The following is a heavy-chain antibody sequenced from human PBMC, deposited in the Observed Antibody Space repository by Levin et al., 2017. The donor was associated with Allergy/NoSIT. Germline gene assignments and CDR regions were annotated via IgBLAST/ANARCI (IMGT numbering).Heavy chain of an antibody. V-gene: IGHV3-48*01. CDR3: ARDSGYDRPYYYYYMDV. CDR1: GFTFSSYN. D-gene: IGHD5-12*01. J-gene: IGHJ6*03. CDR2: ISTSSRTI. Sequence: GGSLRLSCAASGFTFSSYNMNWVRQAPGKGLEWISYISTSSRTIDYGDSVKGRFTISRDNAKNSLYLQMNSLRGEDTAVYYCARDSGYDRPYYYYYMDVWGKGTTVTVSS.